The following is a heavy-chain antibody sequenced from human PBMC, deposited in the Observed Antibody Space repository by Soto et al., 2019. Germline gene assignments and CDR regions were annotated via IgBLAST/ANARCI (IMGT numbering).Heavy chain of an antibody. CDR3: AKQDDRGALEI. Sequence: GESLKISCKISGKAFTSFWVVWVRQMPGRGLEWMGNIYPGDSDTRYTPPFQGQVTISADKSTNTAYLQWHSLQASDTALYYCAKQDDRGALEIWGQGTKVTISS. V-gene: IGHV5-51*01. D-gene: IGHD3-22*01. J-gene: IGHJ3*02. CDR2: IYPGDSDT. CDR1: GKAFTSFW.